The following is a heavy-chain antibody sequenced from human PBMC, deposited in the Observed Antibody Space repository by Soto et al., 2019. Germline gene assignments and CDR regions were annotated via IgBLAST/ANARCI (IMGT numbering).Heavy chain of an antibody. J-gene: IGHJ4*02. Sequence: QVQLVQSGAEVKKPGASVKVSCKASGYTFTSYGINWVRQAPGQGLEWMGWISAYNGNTHYAQKLQGRVTMTTATSTSTASMELRSLRSDDTAVYYCARVQSGYDFAYWGQGTLVTVSS. CDR1: GYTFTSYG. CDR2: ISAYNGNT. V-gene: IGHV1-18*01. D-gene: IGHD5-12*01. CDR3: ARVQSGYDFAY.